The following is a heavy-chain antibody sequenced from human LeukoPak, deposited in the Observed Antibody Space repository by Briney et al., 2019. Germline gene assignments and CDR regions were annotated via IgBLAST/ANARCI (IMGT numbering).Heavy chain of an antibody. CDR3: ARESQFYYYYYGMDV. J-gene: IGHJ6*04. CDR2: INAGNGNT. D-gene: IGHD5-24*01. Sequence: GASVKVSCKSSGYTFTSYAMHWVRHAPAQRIEWMGWINAGNGNTKYSQKFQGRVTITRDTSASTAYMELSSLRSEDTAVYYCARESQFYYYYYGMDVWGKGTTVTVSS. CDR1: GYTFTSYA. V-gene: IGHV1-3*01.